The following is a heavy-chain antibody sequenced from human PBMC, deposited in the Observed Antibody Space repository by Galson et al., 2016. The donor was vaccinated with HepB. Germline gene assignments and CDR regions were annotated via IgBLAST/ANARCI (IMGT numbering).Heavy chain of an antibody. V-gene: IGHV3-48*02. J-gene: IGHJ3*02. Sequence: SLRLSCAGSGFTLSRHSMNWVRQAPGKGLEWIPYISITSTTKYYADSVKGRFTISRDNAKNSPYLQMNSLRDEDTAVYYCARDDRRYYYDSSGYYYGAFDMCGQGTMVAVSS. CDR1: GFTLSRHS. D-gene: IGHD3-22*01. CDR2: ISITSTTK. CDR3: ARDDRRYYYDSSGYYYGAFDM.